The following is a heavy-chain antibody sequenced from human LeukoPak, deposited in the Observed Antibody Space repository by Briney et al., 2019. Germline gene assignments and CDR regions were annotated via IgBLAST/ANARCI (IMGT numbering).Heavy chain of an antibody. D-gene: IGHD3-10*01. CDR3: AKGSHPFRWFGEFNVKLPRPIRHYYFDS. CDR1: GFTFSSYA. V-gene: IGHV3-23*01. CDR2: ISGSGGST. J-gene: IGHJ4*02. Sequence: PGGSLRLSCAASGFTFSSYAMSWVRQAAGKGLECISGISGSGGSTYYADSVKGRFTISRDNSKTTLYLQMNSLRAEDPAVYYCAKGSHPFRWFGEFNVKLPRPIRHYYFDSWGQGTLVTVSS.